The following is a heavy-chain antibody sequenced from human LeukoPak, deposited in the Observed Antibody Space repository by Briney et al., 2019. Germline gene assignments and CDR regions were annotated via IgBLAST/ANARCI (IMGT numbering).Heavy chain of an antibody. V-gene: IGHV4-59*08. CDR2: ISYSGST. CDR1: AGSISGYY. Sequence: KASETLSLTCTVSAGSISGYYWSWIRQPPGKGPEWIGYISYSGSTNYNSSLKSRVTISVDTSKNQFSLKLRSVTAADTAVYYCARQAVGSNWFDPWGQGTLVTVSS. D-gene: IGHD2-2*03. CDR3: ARQAVGSNWFDP. J-gene: IGHJ5*02.